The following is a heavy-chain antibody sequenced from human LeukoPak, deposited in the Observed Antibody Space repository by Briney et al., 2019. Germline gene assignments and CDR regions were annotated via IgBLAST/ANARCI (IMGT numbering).Heavy chain of an antibody. CDR3: AKVREVGTNIEVVVVDTSGAFDM. D-gene: IGHD2-15*01. J-gene: IGHJ3*02. CDR1: GYTFTGYY. Sequence: ASVKVSCKASGYTFTGYYLHWVRQAPGQGLEWMGWINPTSGGTNYAQRFQDRVTMTRDTSISTSYMELSSLRSDDTAVYFCAKVREVGTNIEVVVVDTSGAFDMWGQGTMVTVSS. CDR2: INPTSGGT. V-gene: IGHV1-2*02.